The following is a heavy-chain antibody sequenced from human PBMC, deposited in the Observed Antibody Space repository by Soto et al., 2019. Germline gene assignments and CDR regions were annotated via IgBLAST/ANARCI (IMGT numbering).Heavy chain of an antibody. D-gene: IGHD1-20*01. CDR1: GFTFRGDA. V-gene: IGHV3-23*01. CDR3: ARSEMTYNWND. CDR2: ISGSGEMT. Sequence: PEGSLRRSCAASGFTFRGDAMSWVRQAPGKGLEWVSSISGSGEMTHYADSVKGRFTISRDNAKNTLYLQMESLRAEDPALYYCARSEMTYNWNDWGQVPMCTLSS. J-gene: IGHJ4*02.